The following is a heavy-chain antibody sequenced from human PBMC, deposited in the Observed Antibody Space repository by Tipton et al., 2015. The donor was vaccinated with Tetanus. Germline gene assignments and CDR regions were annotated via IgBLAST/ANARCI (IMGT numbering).Heavy chain of an antibody. CDR1: GGSISTRNYF. Sequence: GLVKPSETLSLTCTVSGGSISTRNYFWGWIRQAPGKGLEWIGNIYYSGSTDYNPSLKSRVAISVDTSKNQFSLKLSSVTAADTAVYYCARPEASGRARGFDIWGQGTKVTVSP. CDR3: ARPEASGRARGFDI. CDR2: IYYSGST. J-gene: IGHJ3*02. D-gene: IGHD3-10*01. V-gene: IGHV4-39*01.